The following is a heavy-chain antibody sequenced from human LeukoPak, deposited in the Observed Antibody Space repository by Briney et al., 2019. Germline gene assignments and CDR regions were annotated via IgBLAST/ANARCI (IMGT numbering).Heavy chain of an antibody. CDR1: GYTFTSCD. CDR3: ARGGRGGSGSYYNEIGY. J-gene: IGHJ4*02. Sequence: ASVKVSCKASGYTFTSCDINWVRQATGQGLEWMGWMNPNSGNTGYAQKFQGRVTMTRNTSISTAYMELSSLRSEDTAVYYCARGGRGGSGSYYNEIGYWGQGTLVTVSS. CDR2: MNPNSGNT. V-gene: IGHV1-8*01. D-gene: IGHD3-10*01.